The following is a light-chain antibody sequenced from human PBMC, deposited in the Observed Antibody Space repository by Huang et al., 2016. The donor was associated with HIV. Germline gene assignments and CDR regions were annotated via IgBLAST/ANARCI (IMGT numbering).Light chain of an antibody. CDR1: QNVLVSSSNKNY. V-gene: IGKV4-1*01. J-gene: IGKJ1*01. CDR3: QKYYTTPG. Sequence: DIVLPQSPDTLAVSRGERATINCKSSQNVLVSSSNKNYLAWYQQKPGQPPNGLMYWGCTRGCGVPDRISGSGAATDFTLASSSLQAEDVAVDYCQKYYTTPGFGQGTRVEI. CDR2: WGC.